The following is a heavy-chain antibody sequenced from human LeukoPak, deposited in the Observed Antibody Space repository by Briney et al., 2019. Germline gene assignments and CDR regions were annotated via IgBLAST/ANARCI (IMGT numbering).Heavy chain of an antibody. V-gene: IGHV3-23*01. CDR1: GFTFSSYG. CDR2: ISGSGGST. CDR3: ARRAREYSHPYDY. Sequence: GGSLRLSCAASGFTFSSYGMSWVRQAPGKGLEWVSAISGSGGSTYYADSVKGRFTISRDNSKNTLYLQMKTLRDDRTAVYYCARRAREYSHPYDYWGKGTLVTVSS. J-gene: IGHJ4*02. D-gene: IGHD2-15*01.